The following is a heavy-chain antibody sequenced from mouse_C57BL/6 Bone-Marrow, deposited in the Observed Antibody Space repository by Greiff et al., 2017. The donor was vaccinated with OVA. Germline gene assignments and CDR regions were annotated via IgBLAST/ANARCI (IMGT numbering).Heavy chain of an antibody. Sequence: VQLQQPGAELVKPGASVKMSCKASGYTFTSYWITWVKQRPGQGLEWIGDIYPGSGSTNYNEKFKSKATLTVDTSSSTAYMQLSSLTSEDSAVYYCARRGYYYGNFAWFAYWGQGTLVTVSA. J-gene: IGHJ3*01. V-gene: IGHV1-55*01. D-gene: IGHD2-1*01. CDR3: ARRGYYYGNFAWFAY. CDR2: IYPGSGST. CDR1: GYTFTSYW.